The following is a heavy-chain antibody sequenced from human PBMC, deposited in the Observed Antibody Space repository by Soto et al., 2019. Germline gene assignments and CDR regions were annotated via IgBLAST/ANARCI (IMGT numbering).Heavy chain of an antibody. CDR1: GFTFSSYA. CDR2: ISGSGGST. D-gene: IGHD5-12*01. Sequence: GGSLRLSCAASGFTFSSYAMSWVRQAPGKGLEWVSAISGSGGSTYYADSVKGRFTVSTDNAKNTQYLQMNSLRAEDTAVYYCAKDKDDSGYDYGEYFDYWGQGTLVTVSS. J-gene: IGHJ4*02. CDR3: AKDKDDSGYDYGEYFDY. V-gene: IGHV3-23*01.